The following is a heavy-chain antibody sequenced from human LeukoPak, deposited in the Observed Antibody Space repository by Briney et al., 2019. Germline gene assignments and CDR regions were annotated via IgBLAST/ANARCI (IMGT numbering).Heavy chain of an antibody. CDR2: INPSDGAT. CDR3: AREHRGGLSGSLGVLFASYYTYYYMDV. CDR1: GYTFTKYY. Sequence: ASVKVSCKASGYTFTKYYIHWVRQAPGQGLEWMGMINPSDGATTYAQRFQGRVIMTRDMSTTTVYMDLRSLRSEDTAVYFCAREHRGGLSGSLGVLFASYYTYYYMDVWGRGTTVSVSS. V-gene: IGHV1-46*01. D-gene: IGHD1-26*01. J-gene: IGHJ6*03.